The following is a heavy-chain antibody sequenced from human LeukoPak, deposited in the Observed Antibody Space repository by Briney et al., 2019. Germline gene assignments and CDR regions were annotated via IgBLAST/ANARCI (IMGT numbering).Heavy chain of an antibody. V-gene: IGHV4-39*01. D-gene: IGHD3-22*01. CDR2: IYYSGST. Sequence: SETLSLTCTVSGGSISSSSYYWGWIRQPPGKGLEWIGSIYYSGSTYYNPSLKSRVTISVDTSKNQFSLNLSSVTAADTAVYYCARLYYDSSGYYQICYFDYWGQGTLVSVSS. CDR3: ARLYYDSSGYYQICYFDY. J-gene: IGHJ4*02. CDR1: GGSISSSSYY.